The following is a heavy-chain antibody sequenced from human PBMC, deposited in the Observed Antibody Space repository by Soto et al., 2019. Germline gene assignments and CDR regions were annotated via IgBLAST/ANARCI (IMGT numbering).Heavy chain of an antibody. V-gene: IGHV5-51*01. CDR2: IYPGDSDT. Sequence: GESLKISCKGSGYSFTSYWIGWVRQMPGKGLEWMGIIYPGDSDTRYSPSFQGQVTISADKSISTAYLQWSSLKASDTAMYYCARQAPKYSSPRGYNWFDPWGQGTLVTVSS. D-gene: IGHD6-13*01. J-gene: IGHJ5*02. CDR3: ARQAPKYSSPRGYNWFDP. CDR1: GYSFTSYW.